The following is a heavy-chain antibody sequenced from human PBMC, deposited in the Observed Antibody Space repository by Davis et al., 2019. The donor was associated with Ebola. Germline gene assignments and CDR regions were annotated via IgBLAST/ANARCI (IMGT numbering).Heavy chain of an antibody. D-gene: IGHD2-2*02. Sequence: ASVKVSCKASGYTFTGHYMYWVRQAPGQGLVWMGWINPNSGGTNYAQRLQGRLTMTTDTSTSTAYMELRNPTSDDTAVYYCVRTYLLNWFDPWGQGTLVTVSS. J-gene: IGHJ5*02. CDR1: GYTFTGHY. CDR2: INPNSGGT. CDR3: VRTYLLNWFDP. V-gene: IGHV1-2*02.